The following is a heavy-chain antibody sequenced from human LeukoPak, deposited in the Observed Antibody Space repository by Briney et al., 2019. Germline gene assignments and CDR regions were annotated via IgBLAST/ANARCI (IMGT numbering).Heavy chain of an antibody. CDR3: AKDMGMNYYDSSGYYSHAFDI. CDR1: GFTFSDYY. CDR2: ISSSGSTI. Sequence: PGGSLRLSCAASGFTFSDYYMSWIRQAPGKGLEWVSYISSSGSTIYYADSVKGRFTISRDNAKNSLYLQMNSLRAEDTALYYCAKDMGMNYYDSSGYYSHAFDIWGQGTMVTVSS. J-gene: IGHJ3*02. V-gene: IGHV3-11*01. D-gene: IGHD3-22*01.